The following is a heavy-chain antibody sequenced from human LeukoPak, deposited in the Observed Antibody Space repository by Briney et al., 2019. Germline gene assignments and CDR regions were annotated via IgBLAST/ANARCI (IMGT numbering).Heavy chain of an antibody. CDR2: MNPNSGNT. Sequence: GASVKVSCKASGYTFTSYDINWVRQATGQGLEWMGWMNPNSGNTGYAQKFQGRVTITRNTSISTAYMELSSLRSEDTAVYYCARDQAHGTGGYDAFDIWGQGTMVTVSS. D-gene: IGHD1-14*01. V-gene: IGHV1-8*03. J-gene: IGHJ3*02. CDR1: GYTFTSYD. CDR3: ARDQAHGTGGYDAFDI.